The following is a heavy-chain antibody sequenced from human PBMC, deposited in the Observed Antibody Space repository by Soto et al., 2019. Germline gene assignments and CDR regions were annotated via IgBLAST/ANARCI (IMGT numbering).Heavy chain of an antibody. CDR2: IYPGDSDT. CDR3: ARHSSSWGGYYYYGMDV. D-gene: IGHD6-6*01. CDR1: GYSFTSYW. Sequence: LGESLKISCKGSGYSFTSYWIGWVRQMPGKGLEWMGIIYPGDSDTRYSPSFQGQVTISADKSISTAYLQWSSLKASDTAMYYCARHSSSWGGYYYYGMDVWGQGTTVTVSS. J-gene: IGHJ6*02. V-gene: IGHV5-51*01.